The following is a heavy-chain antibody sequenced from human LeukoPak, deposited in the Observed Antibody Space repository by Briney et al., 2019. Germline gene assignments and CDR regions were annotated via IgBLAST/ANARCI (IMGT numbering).Heavy chain of an antibody. CDR2: ISYDGTNK. V-gene: IGHV3-30*18. CDR3: AKGFNYYDSSGYYEDAFDY. CDR1: GFTFRSYG. J-gene: IGHJ4*02. D-gene: IGHD3-22*01. Sequence: GGSLRLSCAASGFTFRSYGMHWVRQAPGKGLDWVAVISYDGTNKYYADSVKGRFTISRDNSKNTLYLQMNSLRAEDTAVYYCAKGFNYYDSSGYYEDAFDYWGQGTLVTVSS.